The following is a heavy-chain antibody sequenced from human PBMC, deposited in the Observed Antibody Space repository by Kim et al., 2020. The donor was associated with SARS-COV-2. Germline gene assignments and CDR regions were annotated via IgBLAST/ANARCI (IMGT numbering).Heavy chain of an antibody. CDR2: ISSSSSTI. V-gene: IGHV3-48*02. D-gene: IGHD2-2*01. Sequence: GGSLRLSCAASGFTFSSYSMNWVRQAPGKGLEWVSYISSSSSTIYYADSVKGRFTISRDNAKNSLYLQMNSLRDEDTAVYYCAREERGYCSSTSCYSPPPPIDYWGQGTLVTVSS. CDR1: GFTFSSYS. J-gene: IGHJ4*02. CDR3: AREERGYCSSTSCYSPPPPIDY.